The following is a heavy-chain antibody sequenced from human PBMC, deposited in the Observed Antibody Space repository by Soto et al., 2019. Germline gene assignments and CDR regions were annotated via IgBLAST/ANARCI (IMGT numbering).Heavy chain of an antibody. D-gene: IGHD3-3*01. CDR1: GFTFSSYS. CDR2: ISSSSSTI. Sequence: GGSLRLSCATSGFTFSSYSMNWVRQAPGKGLEWVSYISSSSSTIYYADSVKGRFTISRDNAKNSLYLQMNSLRAEDTAVYYCARVGPPYDFWSGYSDYYYMDVWGKGTTVTVS. J-gene: IGHJ6*03. CDR3: ARVGPPYDFWSGYSDYYYMDV. V-gene: IGHV3-48*01.